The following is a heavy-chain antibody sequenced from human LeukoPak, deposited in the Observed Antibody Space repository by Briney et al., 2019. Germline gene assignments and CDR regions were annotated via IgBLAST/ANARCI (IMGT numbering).Heavy chain of an antibody. CDR2: IYYSGST. Sequence: SETLSLTCTVPGGSISSSSYYWGWIRQPPGKGLEWIGSIYYSGSTYYNPSLKSRVTISVDTSKNQFSLKLSSVTAADTAVYYCARKDHGAPYSSGWIDYWGQGTLVTVSS. CDR3: ARKDHGAPYSSGWIDY. CDR1: GGSISSSSYY. J-gene: IGHJ4*02. V-gene: IGHV4-39*01. D-gene: IGHD6-19*01.